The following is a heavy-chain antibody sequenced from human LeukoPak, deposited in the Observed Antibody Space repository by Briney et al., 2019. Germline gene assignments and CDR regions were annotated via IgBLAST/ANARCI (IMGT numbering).Heavy chain of an antibody. CDR1: GFTFSSYG. V-gene: IGHV3-30*18. J-gene: IGHJ4*02. D-gene: IGHD6-13*01. Sequence: GGSLRLSCAASGFTFSSYGMHWVRQAPGKGLEWVAVISYDGSNKYYADSVKGRFTISRDNSKNTLYLQMNSLRAEDTAVYYCAKDVSSSSWYYLNYWGQGTLVTVSS. CDR3: AKDVSSSSWYYLNY. CDR2: ISYDGSNK.